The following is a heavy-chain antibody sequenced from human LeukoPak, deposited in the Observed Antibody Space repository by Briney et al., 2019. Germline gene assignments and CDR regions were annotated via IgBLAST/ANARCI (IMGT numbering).Heavy chain of an antibody. CDR2: ITGSGGSA. CDR1: GFTFSSYA. CDR3: AKRPYCSGTVCYHIDY. J-gene: IGHJ4*02. V-gene: IGHV3-23*01. Sequence: PGGSLRLSCAASGFTFSSYAMSWVRQAPGKGMEWASTITGSGGSAYYADSVKGRFTISRGNSKNTVYLQLNSLRAEDTALYYCAKRPYCSGTVCYHIDYWGQGTLVTVSS. D-gene: IGHD2-15*01.